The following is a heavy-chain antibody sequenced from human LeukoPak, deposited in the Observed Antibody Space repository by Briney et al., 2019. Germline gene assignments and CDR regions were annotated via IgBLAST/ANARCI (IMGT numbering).Heavy chain of an antibody. V-gene: IGHV4-38-2*02. CDR2: IYHSGST. J-gene: IGHJ6*03. CDR1: GGSISSYY. CDR3: ARAPHYYYMDV. Sequence: SETLSLTCTVSGGSISSYYWSWIRQPPGKGLEWIGSIYHSGSTYYNPSLKSRVTTSVDTSKNQFSLKLSSVTAADTAVYYCARAPHYYYMDVWGKGTTVTVSS.